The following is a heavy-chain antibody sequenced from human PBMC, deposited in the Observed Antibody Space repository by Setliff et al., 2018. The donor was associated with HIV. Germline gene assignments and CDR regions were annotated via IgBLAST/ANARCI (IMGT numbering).Heavy chain of an antibody. CDR3: AKDYGDGHNWGAFDI. J-gene: IGHJ3*02. CDR1: GFHFDDYA. Sequence: SCAASGFHFDDYAMHWGRQVPGKGPEWVSGITWNSGTIAYADSVKGRFTISRDNAKKYVYLQMNSLRVEDTALYFCAKDYGDGHNWGAFDIWGQGTMVTVSS. CDR2: ITWNSGTI. V-gene: IGHV3-9*01. D-gene: IGHD1-1*01.